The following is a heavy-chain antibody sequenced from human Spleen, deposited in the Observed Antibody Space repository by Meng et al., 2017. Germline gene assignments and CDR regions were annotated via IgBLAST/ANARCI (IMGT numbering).Heavy chain of an antibody. CDR3: ARDLAWVLFDY. CDR2: ISSDGGIT. V-gene: IGHV3-74*01. CDR1: GFNFGDYN. Sequence: GESLKISCADSGFNFGDYNMHWVRQSPGKGLEWISRISSDGGITTYADSVKGRFTISRDNAKNTLYLQMNSLGAEDTAVYYCARDLAWVLFDYWGQGALVTVSS. J-gene: IGHJ4*02. D-gene: IGHD3-3*01.